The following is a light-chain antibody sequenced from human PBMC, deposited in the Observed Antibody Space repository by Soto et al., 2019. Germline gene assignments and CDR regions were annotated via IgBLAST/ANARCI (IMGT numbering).Light chain of an antibody. CDR2: GAY. CDR1: QSVSSN. CDR3: QQYNNWPPIT. Sequence: EIVMTQSPSTLSVSPGERATLSCRASQSVSSNLAWYQQKPGQAPRLILYGAYTRATGIPARFSGSGSGTEFTLTISSLQSEDFAVYYCQQYNNWPPITFGQGTRLEIK. J-gene: IGKJ5*01. V-gene: IGKV3-15*01.